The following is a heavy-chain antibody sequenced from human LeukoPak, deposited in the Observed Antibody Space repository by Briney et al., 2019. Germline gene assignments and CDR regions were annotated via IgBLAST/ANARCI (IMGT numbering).Heavy chain of an antibody. D-gene: IGHD1-26*01. V-gene: IGHV3-23*01. CDR2: ITDSGDGT. J-gene: IGHJ4*02. Sequence: GGSLRLSCAASGFTFSSSAMSWVRQAPGKGLEWVSSITDSGDGTYYADSVKGRFTISRDDSKNTLYLQMNNLRAEDTAVYYCAKDSPVATRWGQGALVTVSS. CDR1: GFTFSSSA. CDR3: AKDSPVATR.